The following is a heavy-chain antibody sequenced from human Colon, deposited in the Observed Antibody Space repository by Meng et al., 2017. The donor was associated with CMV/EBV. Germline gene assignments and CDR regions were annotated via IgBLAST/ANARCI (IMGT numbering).Heavy chain of an antibody. J-gene: IGHJ4*02. CDR1: GFTFSNYS. Sequence: GGSLRLSCVVSGFTFSNYSMSWVRQAPGKGLEWVSSISSSRNSTFYSGSVKGRFTISRDNAKNSLYLQMNSLRAEDTAVYYCVREAVLFTPYFDNWGQGTLVTVSS. CDR2: ISSSRNST. V-gene: IGHV3-21*06. CDR3: VREAVLFTPYFDN.